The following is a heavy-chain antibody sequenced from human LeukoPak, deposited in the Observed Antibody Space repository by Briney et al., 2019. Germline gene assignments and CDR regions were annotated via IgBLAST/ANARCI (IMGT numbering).Heavy chain of an antibody. CDR2: ISSSSSYI. Sequence: GGSLRLSCAASGFTFSSYSMNWVRQALGKGLEWVSSISSSSSYIYYADSVKGRFTISRDNAKNSLYLQMNSLRAEDTAVYYCARATVEMATFDAFDIWGQGTMVTVSS. J-gene: IGHJ3*02. CDR1: GFTFSSYS. D-gene: IGHD5-24*01. CDR3: ARATVEMATFDAFDI. V-gene: IGHV3-21*01.